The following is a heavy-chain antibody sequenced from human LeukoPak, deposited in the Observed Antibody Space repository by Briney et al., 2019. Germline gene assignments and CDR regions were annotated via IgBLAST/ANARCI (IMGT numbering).Heavy chain of an antibody. J-gene: IGHJ6*03. CDR2: ISAYNGNT. V-gene: IGHV1-18*01. CDR3: ARASYGDYVYYYYYMDV. Sequence: ASVRVSCKASGYTFTSYGISWVRQAPGQGLEWMGWISAYNGNTNYAQKLQGRVTMTTDTSTSTAYMELRSLRSDDTAVYHCARASYGDYVYYYYYMDVWGKGTTVTVSS. CDR1: GYTFTSYG. D-gene: IGHD4-17*01.